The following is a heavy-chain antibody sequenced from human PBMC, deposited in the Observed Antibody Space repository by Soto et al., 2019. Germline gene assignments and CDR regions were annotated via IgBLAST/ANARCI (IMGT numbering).Heavy chain of an antibody. J-gene: IGHJ6*02. V-gene: IGHV1-69*12. Sequence: QVQLVQSGAEVKKPESSVRVSCKASGGTFNNYAITWVRQAPGQGLEWMGGTIPMFGTTNYAEKFQGRVTITADESTNTAYMELSSLRSEDTAVYYCKRCGIRYHSIGFYLGIDGMDVWGQGTTVIVSS. CDR3: KRCGIRYHSIGFYLGIDGMDV. CDR1: GGTFNNYA. CDR2: TIPMFGTT. D-gene: IGHD3-22*01.